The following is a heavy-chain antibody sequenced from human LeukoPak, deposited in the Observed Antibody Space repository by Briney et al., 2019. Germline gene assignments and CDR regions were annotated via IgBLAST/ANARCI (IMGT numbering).Heavy chain of an antibody. J-gene: IGHJ4*02. CDR3: ARLDITIIPY. Sequence: ASVKVSCKASGYTFTGYYMHWVRPAPGQGLEWLGWINPNSGGTNYAQKFQGRITMTRDTSIATAYMELSSLTSDDTAVYYRARLDITIIPYWGQGTLVTVSS. CDR1: GYTFTGYY. CDR2: INPNSGGT. D-gene: IGHD3-22*01. V-gene: IGHV1-2*02.